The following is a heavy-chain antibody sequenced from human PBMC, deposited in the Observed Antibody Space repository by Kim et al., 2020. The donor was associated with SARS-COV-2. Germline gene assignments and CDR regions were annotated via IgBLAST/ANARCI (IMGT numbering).Heavy chain of an antibody. D-gene: IGHD5-12*01. V-gene: IGHV3-11*06. Sequence: DSVKGRFTISRDNAKNSLYLQMNSLRAEDTAVYYCARVGDSGYDFDAFDIWGQGTMVTVSS. CDR3: ARVGDSGYDFDAFDI. J-gene: IGHJ3*02.